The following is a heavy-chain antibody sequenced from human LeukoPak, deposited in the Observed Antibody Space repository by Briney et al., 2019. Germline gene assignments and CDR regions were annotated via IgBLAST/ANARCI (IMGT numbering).Heavy chain of an antibody. CDR2: MNPNSGNT. D-gene: IGHD6-13*01. J-gene: IGHJ5*02. V-gene: IGHV1-8*01. CDR1: GYTFTSYD. Sequence: ASVKVSCKASGYTFTSYDINWVRQATGQGLEWMGWMNPNSGNTGYAQKFQGRVTMTTDTSTSTAYMELRSLRSDDTAVYYCARVGASLDSSSPFDPWGQGTLVTVSS. CDR3: ARVGASLDSSSPFDP.